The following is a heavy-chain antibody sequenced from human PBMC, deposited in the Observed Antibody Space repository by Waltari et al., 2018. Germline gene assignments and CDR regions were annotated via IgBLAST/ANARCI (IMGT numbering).Heavy chain of an antibody. CDR1: GSSFTTYW. V-gene: IGHV5-51*01. J-gene: IGHJ4*02. D-gene: IGHD3-10*01. CDR3: ARLGIMVRGVFDY. CDR2: IYPDDSDT. Sequence: EVQLVQSGAEVKKPGESLKISCKGSGSSFTTYWIGWVRQMPGKGLEWRGIIYPDDSDTRYSPSFQGQVTISADKSISTAYLQLNSLKASDTAMYYCARLGIMVRGVFDYWGQGTLVTVSS.